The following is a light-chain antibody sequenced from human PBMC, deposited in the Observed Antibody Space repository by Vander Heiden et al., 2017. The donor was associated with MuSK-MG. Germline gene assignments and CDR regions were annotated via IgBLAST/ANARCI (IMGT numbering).Light chain of an antibody. CDR2: GLS. J-gene: IGKJ1*01. Sequence: DSVLTPSPATLSFSPRARATLSYRARQNVSCRHSAWSQRHPGQAPRLRLYGLSDRDTGIPDRFRGSGSGRDFTLTISRLEREDSAVYYCQQYGSSPWTFGLGTRVEIK. V-gene: IGKV3-20*01. CDR1: QNVSCRH. CDR3: QQYGSSPWT.